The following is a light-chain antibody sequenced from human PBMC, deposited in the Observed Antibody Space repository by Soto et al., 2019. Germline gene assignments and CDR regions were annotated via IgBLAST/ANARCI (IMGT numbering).Light chain of an antibody. CDR2: AAS. Sequence: DIQMTNSPPSLLAFVENGATLTGGASQSFRSYLNWNQQKPGKAPNLLIYAASSLQSGVPSRFSGSGSGTDFTLTISSLQPEDFATYYCQQSYSTPRVTFGPGTKVDIK. CDR3: QQSYSTPRVT. V-gene: IGKV1-39*01. J-gene: IGKJ3*01. CDR1: QSFRSY.